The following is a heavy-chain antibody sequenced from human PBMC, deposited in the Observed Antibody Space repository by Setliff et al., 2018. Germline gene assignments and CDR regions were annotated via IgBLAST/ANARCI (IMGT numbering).Heavy chain of an antibody. D-gene: IGHD6-19*01. V-gene: IGHV1-2*02. J-gene: IGHJ4*02. CDR3: VRMNSAWSGAFDH. Sequence: ASVKVSCKASGNRFTDYNLHWVRQAPGQGLEWMGWINPDSGDTHSAQKFQGRVTMTRDTSINTAYMELGSLTSDDTAFYYCVRMNSAWSGAFDHWGQGTLVTVSS. CDR2: INPDSGDT. CDR1: GNRFTDYN.